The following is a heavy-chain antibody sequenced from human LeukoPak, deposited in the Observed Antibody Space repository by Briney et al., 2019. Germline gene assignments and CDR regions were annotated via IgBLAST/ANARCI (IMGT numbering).Heavy chain of an antibody. CDR3: ARAGGYYYYYYYMDV. CDR2: IYSGGST. D-gene: IGHD2-15*01. V-gene: IGHV3-66*01. CDR1: EFSVGSNY. Sequence: GGSLRLSCAASEFSVGSNYMTWVRQAPGKGLEWVSLIYSGGSTYYADSVKGRFTISRDNSKNTLYLQMNSLRAEDTAVYYCARAGGYYYYYYYMDVWGKGTTVTVSS. J-gene: IGHJ6*03.